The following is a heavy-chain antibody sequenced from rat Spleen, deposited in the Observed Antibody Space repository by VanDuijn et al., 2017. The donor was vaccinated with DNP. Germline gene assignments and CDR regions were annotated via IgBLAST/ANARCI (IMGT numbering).Heavy chain of an antibody. Sequence: EVQLVESGGGLVQPGRSLKLSCAASGFSFSDFYMAWVRQAPTKGLEWVATISTSGGSTYYRDSVKGRFTISRDNAKSTLYLQMDSLRSEETATYYCARHGEVPTRYAMDAWGQGTSVTVSS. CDR1: GFSFSDFY. CDR3: ARHGEVPTRYAMDA. CDR2: ISTSGGST. J-gene: IGHJ4*01. D-gene: IGHD2-1*01. V-gene: IGHV5S11*01.